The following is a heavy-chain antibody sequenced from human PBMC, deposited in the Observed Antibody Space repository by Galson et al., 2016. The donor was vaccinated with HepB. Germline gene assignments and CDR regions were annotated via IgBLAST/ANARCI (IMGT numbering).Heavy chain of an antibody. V-gene: IGHV3-23*01. CDR3: AKGGGYNSAYYFYYYMDV. CDR2: ISSSGEAT. CDR1: EFTFSSYG. Sequence: SLRLSCAASEFTFSSYGMSWVRQAPGKGMEWVSAISSSGEATYYADSVKGRFTIFRDSSKNTLYLQMNSLRAEDTAVYYCAKGGGYNSAYYFYYYMDVWGKGTTFTVSS. J-gene: IGHJ6*03. D-gene: IGHD5-24*01.